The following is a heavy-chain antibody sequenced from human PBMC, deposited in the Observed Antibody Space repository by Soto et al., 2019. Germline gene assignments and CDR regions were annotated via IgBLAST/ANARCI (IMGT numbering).Heavy chain of an antibody. CDR2: ISGSGGST. J-gene: IGHJ4*02. D-gene: IGHD3-3*01. V-gene: IGHV3-23*01. Sequence: PGGSLRLSYAASGFTFSSYAMSWVRQAPGKGLEWASAISGSGGSTYYADSVKGRFTISRDNSKNTLYLQMNSLRAEDTAVYYCAKSGSTYYDFWSGQYYFDYWGQGTLVTVSS. CDR3: AKSGSTYYDFWSGQYYFDY. CDR1: GFTFSSYA.